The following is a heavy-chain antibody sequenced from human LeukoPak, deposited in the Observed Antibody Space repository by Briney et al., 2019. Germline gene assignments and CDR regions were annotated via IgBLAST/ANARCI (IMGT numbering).Heavy chain of an antibody. Sequence: GGSLRLSCAASGFTFSSYSMNWVRQAPAKGLEWVSSISSSSSYIYYADSVKGRFTISRDNAKNSLYLQMNSLRAEDTAVYYCARDQSRWYYDSSGYKPDYWGQGTLVTVSS. CDR2: ISSSSSYI. J-gene: IGHJ4*02. V-gene: IGHV3-21*01. CDR3: ARDQSRWYYDSSGYKPDY. CDR1: GFTFSSYS. D-gene: IGHD3-22*01.